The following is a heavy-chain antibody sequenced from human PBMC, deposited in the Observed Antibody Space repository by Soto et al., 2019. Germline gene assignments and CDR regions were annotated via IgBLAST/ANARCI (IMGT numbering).Heavy chain of an antibody. Sequence: SETLSLTCAVYGGSISGYYWSWIRQPPGKGLEWIGEINHSGTTNYNPSLESRVTISVGTSKNQFSLKLTSVTAADTAVYYCARARYCTSASCPGYFQHWGQGTLVTVSS. D-gene: IGHD2-2*01. CDR2: INHSGTT. V-gene: IGHV4-34*01. J-gene: IGHJ1*01. CDR3: ARARYCTSASCPGYFQH. CDR1: GGSISGYY.